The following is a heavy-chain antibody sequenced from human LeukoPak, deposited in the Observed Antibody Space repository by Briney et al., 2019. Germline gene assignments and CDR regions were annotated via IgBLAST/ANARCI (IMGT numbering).Heavy chain of an antibody. CDR2: ISYDGSEK. D-gene: IGHD1-7*01. V-gene: IGHV3-30-3*01. CDR1: GLTFSSYP. Sequence: GGSLRLSCAASGLTFSSYPMHWVRQAPGKGLEWVAVISYDGSEKHYADPVKGRFTISRDNSKNTLYLQMNSLRAEDTAVYYCAPTYNWNYFGVDYWGQGTLVTVSS. J-gene: IGHJ4*02. CDR3: APTYNWNYFGVDY.